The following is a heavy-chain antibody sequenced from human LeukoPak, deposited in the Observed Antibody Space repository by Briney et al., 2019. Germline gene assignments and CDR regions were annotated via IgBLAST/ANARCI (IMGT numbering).Heavy chain of an antibody. D-gene: IGHD3-3*01. CDR2: IYYSGST. CDR1: GGSISSYY. CDR3: ARRPVLRFLEWLYDWFDP. V-gene: IGHV4-59*08. Sequence: SETLSLTCTVSGGSISSYYWSWIRQPPGKGLEWIGYIYYSGSTNYNPSLKNRVTISVDTSKNQFSLKLSSVTAADTAVYYCARRPVLRFLEWLYDWFDPWGQRTLVTVSS. J-gene: IGHJ5*02.